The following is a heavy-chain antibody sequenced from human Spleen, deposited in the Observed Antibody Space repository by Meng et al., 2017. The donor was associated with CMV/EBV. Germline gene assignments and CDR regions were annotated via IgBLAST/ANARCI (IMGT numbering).Heavy chain of an antibody. CDR2: ISSSSSDI. CDR3: ARDLWEDSGYDYYYGMDV. CDR1: GFTFSSFS. Sequence: GESLKISCAASGFTFSSFSMNWVRQDPGKGLEWVSSISSSSSDISYADSVKGRFTISRDNAKNSLYPQMNSLRAEDAAVYFCARDLWEDSGYDYYYGMDVWGQGTTVTVSS. D-gene: IGHD5-12*01. V-gene: IGHV3-21*01. J-gene: IGHJ6*02.